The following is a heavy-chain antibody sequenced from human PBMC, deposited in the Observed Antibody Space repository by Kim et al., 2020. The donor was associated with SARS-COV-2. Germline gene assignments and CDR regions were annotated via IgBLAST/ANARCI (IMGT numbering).Heavy chain of an antibody. J-gene: IGHJ4*02. Sequence: SGNTYYNPSLKSRITISVDTSKNQFSLTLSSVTAADTAYYYCAREDHERRYSFHYWGQ. D-gene: IGHD1-1*01. CDR2: SGNT. V-gene: IGHV4-30-2*05. CDR3: AREDHERRYSFHY.